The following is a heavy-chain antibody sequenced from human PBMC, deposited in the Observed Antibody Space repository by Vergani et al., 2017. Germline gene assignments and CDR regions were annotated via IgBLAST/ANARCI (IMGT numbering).Heavy chain of an antibody. Sequence: QVQLVQSGAEVKKPGASVKVPCKASGYTFTRYGISWVRQAPGQGLEWMGWISAYKGNTNYAQKLQGRGTMTTDTSTSTAYMELRSLRSDDTAVYYCARDFKEDLAAAGSPFDYWGQGTLVTVSS. CDR1: GYTFTRYG. CDR3: ARDFKEDLAAAGSPFDY. D-gene: IGHD6-13*01. V-gene: IGHV1-18*01. J-gene: IGHJ4*02. CDR2: ISAYKGNT.